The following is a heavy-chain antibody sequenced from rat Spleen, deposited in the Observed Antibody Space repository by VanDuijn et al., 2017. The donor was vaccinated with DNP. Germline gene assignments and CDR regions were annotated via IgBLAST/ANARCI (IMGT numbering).Heavy chain of an antibody. Sequence: EVQLVESGGGLVQPGRSMKLSCAASGFTFSNYYMAWVRQAPTKGLEWVAAISTGGGNTYYRDSVKGRFTISRDSAKSTLYLQMDSLRSEDTATYYCARWSMAFAYWGQGTLVTVSS. J-gene: IGHJ3*01. CDR2: ISTGGGNT. CDR3: ARWSMAFAY. D-gene: IGHD4-2*01. CDR1: GFTFSNYY. V-gene: IGHV5-25*01.